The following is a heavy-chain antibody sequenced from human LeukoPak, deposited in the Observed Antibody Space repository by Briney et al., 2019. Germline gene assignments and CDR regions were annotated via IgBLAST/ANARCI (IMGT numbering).Heavy chain of an antibody. CDR1: GGSFSGYY. CDR2: INHSGST. V-gene: IGHV4-34*01. J-gene: IGHJ4*02. D-gene: IGHD3-10*01. CDR3: ARRMVRGPLGY. Sequence: PSETLSLTCAVYGGSFSGYYWSWIRQPPGKGLEWIGEINHSGSTNYNPSLKSRVTISVDTSKNQFSLKLSSVTAADTAVYYCARRMVRGPLGYWGQGTLVTVSS.